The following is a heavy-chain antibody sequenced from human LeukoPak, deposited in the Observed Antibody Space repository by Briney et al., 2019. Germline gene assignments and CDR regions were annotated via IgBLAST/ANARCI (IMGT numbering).Heavy chain of an antibody. CDR3: AKGLRTGVGPYMGYHYYMDV. CDR1: GFTFSSDA. Sequence: GGSLRLSCAASGFTFSSDAIGWVRQAPGGGRKWVSTIHDNGADTLYAGSVKGRFTISRDNSYHTVSLRMHSPRDEDTGVYYCAKGLRTGVGPYMGYHYYMDVWGKGATVTVSS. J-gene: IGHJ6*03. V-gene: IGHV3-23*01. CDR2: IHDNGADT. D-gene: IGHD3-16*01.